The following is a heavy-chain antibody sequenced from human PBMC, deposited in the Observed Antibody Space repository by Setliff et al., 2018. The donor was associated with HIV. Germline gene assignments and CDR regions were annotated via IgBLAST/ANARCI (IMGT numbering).Heavy chain of an antibody. CDR2: ISYSGST. D-gene: IGHD1-1*01. V-gene: IGHV4-31*03. CDR1: GDSISRGGYY. Sequence: LSLTCTVSGDSISRGGYYWSWIRQPPGGGLDWIGYISYSGSTFYDPSLKSRVTVSLDTSYNQFSLKLNSVTAADTAVYYCATGRLYYYMDVWGKGTTVTVSS. CDR3: ATGRLYYYMDV. J-gene: IGHJ6*03.